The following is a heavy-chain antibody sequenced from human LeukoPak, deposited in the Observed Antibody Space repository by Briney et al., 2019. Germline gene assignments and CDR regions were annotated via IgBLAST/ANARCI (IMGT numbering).Heavy chain of an antibody. CDR1: GYSFSNYW. CDR3: ARQMVKGSGSYYKIYYYYYMDV. J-gene: IGHJ6*03. D-gene: IGHD3-10*01. V-gene: IGHV5-51*01. CDR2: IYPGDSDA. Sequence: GESLKISCKGLGYSFSNYWIGWVRQMPGKGLEWMGIIYPGDSDATYSPSFQDQVTISADKSISTAYLQWSSLKASDNAMYYCARQMVKGSGSYYKIYYYYYMDVWGKGTTVTVSS.